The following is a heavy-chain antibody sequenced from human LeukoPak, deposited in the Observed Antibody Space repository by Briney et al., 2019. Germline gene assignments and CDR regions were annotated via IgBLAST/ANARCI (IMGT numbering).Heavy chain of an antibody. CDR3: ASLNGYYFDY. CDR1: GGSFSGYY. V-gene: IGHV4-34*01. D-gene: IGHD1-1*01. Sequence: PSETLSLTCAVYGGSFSGYYWSWIRQPPGKGLEWIGEINHSGSTNYNPSLKSRVTISVDKSKNQFSLKLSSVTAADTAVYYCASLNGYYFDYWGQGTLVTVSS. CDR2: INHSGST. J-gene: IGHJ4*02.